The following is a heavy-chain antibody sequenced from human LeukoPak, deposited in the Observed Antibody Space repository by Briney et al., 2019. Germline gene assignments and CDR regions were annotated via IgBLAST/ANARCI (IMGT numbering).Heavy chain of an antibody. CDR1: GYTFTNYW. J-gene: IGHJ4*02. CDR3: ARLNDYGSGSLLGY. V-gene: IGHV5-51*01. D-gene: IGHD3-10*01. CDR2: IYPGDSDT. Sequence: GESLKISCKGSGYTFTNYWIAWVRQMLGKGLEWMGIIYPGDSDTSYSPSFQGQVIISADKSIRTAYLQWSSLKASDTAMYYCARLNDYGSGSLLGYWGQGTLVTVSS.